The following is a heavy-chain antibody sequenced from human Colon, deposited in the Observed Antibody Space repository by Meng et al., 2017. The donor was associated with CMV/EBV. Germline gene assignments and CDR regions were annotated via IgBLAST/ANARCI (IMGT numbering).Heavy chain of an antibody. D-gene: IGHD4-11*01. J-gene: IGHJ5*02. CDR1: GGTISSDA. V-gene: IGHV1-69*05. Sequence: SGGTISSDAISWVRQAPGQGLEWMGGIITIFGTANYAQKFQGRVTITTDESTSTAYMEMSSLRSEDTAVYYCARSSTTVTPLSWFDPWGQGTLVTVSS. CDR3: ARSSTTVTPLSWFDP. CDR2: IITIFGTA.